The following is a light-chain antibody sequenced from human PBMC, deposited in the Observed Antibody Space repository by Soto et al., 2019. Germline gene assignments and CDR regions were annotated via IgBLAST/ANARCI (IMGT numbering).Light chain of an antibody. CDR3: QSYDTGLSGYV. J-gene: IGLJ1*01. V-gene: IGLV1-40*01. Sequence: QSVLTQPPSVSGAPGQRVTISCTGGSSNIGADYDVHWYQLLPVTVPKLLIYGNINRPSGVPDRCSGSNYCASASLVITGLRAADEAAYYCQSYDTGLSGYVFGAGTKLTVL. CDR1: SSNIGADYD. CDR2: GNI.